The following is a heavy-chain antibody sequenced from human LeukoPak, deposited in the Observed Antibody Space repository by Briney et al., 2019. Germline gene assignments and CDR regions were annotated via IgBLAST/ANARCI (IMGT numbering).Heavy chain of an antibody. CDR3: ARDRTHFDY. Sequence: PSETLSLTCAVYGGSFSGYYWSWIRQPPGKGLEWIGYIYYSGSTNYNPSLKSRVTISVDTSKNQFSLKLSSVTAADTAVYYCARDRTHFDYWGQGTLVTVSS. J-gene: IGHJ4*02. D-gene: IGHD2-2*01. CDR1: GGSFSGYY. V-gene: IGHV4-59*01. CDR2: IYYSGST.